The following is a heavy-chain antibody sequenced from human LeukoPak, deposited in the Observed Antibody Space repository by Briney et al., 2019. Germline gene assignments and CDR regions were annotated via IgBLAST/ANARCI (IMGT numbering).Heavy chain of an antibody. D-gene: IGHD2-21*01. CDR2: IKQDGSEK. CDR3: ARGGGYWGQGTLVTVSSGAVVMIAWNWFDP. CDR1: GFTFSSYW. V-gene: IGHV3-7*01. J-gene: IGHJ5*02. Sequence: GGSLRLSCAASGFTFSSYWMNWVRQAPGKGLEWVANIKQDGSEKYYVDSVRGRFTISRDNAKNSLFLQMNSLRAEDTAVYYCARGGGYWGQGTLVTVSSGAVVMIAWNWFDPWGQGTLVTVSS.